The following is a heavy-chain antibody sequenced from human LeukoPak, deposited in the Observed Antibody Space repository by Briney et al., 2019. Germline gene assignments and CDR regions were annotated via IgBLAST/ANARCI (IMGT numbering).Heavy chain of an antibody. CDR2: ISGSGGST. CDR1: GFTFSSYA. J-gene: IGHJ4*02. V-gene: IGHV3-23*01. Sequence: QSGGSLRLSCAASGFTFSSYAMTWVRQAPEKGLEWVSAISGSGGSTYYADSVKGRFTISRDNSKNTLYLQMNSLRAEDTAVYYCAKPMITFGGVIARTEQFDYWGQGTLVTVSS. CDR3: AKPMITFGGVIARTEQFDY. D-gene: IGHD3-16*02.